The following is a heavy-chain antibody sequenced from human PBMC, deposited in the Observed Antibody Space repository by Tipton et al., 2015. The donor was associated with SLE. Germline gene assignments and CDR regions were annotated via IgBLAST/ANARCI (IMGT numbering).Heavy chain of an antibody. V-gene: IGHV4-59*08. CDR2: VDYIGST. J-gene: IGHJ3*02. CDR1: GGSISTYY. D-gene: IGHD6-19*01. CDR3: ARHDGQWDAFDI. Sequence: LRLSCTVSGGSISTYYWNWIRQSPGKGLEWIGYVDYIGSTNYNPSLKSRVTISIHTSKNQFSLKLSSVTAADTAVYYCARHDGQWDAFDIWGQGTMVTVSS.